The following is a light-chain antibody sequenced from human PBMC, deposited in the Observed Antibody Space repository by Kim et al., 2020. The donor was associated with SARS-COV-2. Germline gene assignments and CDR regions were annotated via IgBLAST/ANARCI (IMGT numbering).Light chain of an antibody. Sequence: VSGAPGKTARINCGGNNIGSKSVHWYQQKPGQAPVLVIYYDGDRPSGIPERFSGSNSGNTATLTISRVEAGDGADYYCQVWDSGVVFGGGTQLTVL. CDR2: YDG. CDR1: NIGSKS. CDR3: QVWDSGVV. J-gene: IGLJ2*01. V-gene: IGLV3-21*04.